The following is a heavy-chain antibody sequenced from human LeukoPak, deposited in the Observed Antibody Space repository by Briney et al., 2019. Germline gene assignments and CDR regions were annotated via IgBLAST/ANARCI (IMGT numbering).Heavy chain of an antibody. CDR3: ARTPRAAAGGYYYYYMDV. CDR2: INPSGGST. V-gene: IGHV1-46*01. J-gene: IGHJ6*03. Sequence: ASVKVSCKASGYTFTSYYMHWVRQAPGQGLEWMGIINPSGGSTSYAQKFQGRVTVTRNTSISTAYMELSSLRSEDTAVYYCARTPRAAAGGYYYYYMDVWGKGTTVTISS. CDR1: GYTFTSYY. D-gene: IGHD6-13*01.